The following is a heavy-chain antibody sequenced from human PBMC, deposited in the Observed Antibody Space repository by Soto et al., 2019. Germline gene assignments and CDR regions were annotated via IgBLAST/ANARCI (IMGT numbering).Heavy chain of an antibody. D-gene: IGHD2-15*01. CDR2: VSGTGGST. V-gene: IGHV3-23*01. J-gene: IGHJ4*02. Sequence: GGSLRLSCAASGFTYSTYAMSWVRQAPGKGLEWVSTVSGTGGSTYYADSVKGRFTISRDNSKNTLYLQMNSLRAEDTALYFCAKDLLGAKYGFKFARYWCQGILVNVS. CDR3: AKDLLGAKYGFKFARY. CDR1: GFTYSTYA.